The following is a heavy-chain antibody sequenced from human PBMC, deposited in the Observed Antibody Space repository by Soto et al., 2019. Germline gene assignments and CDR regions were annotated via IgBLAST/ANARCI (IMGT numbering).Heavy chain of an antibody. CDR1: GGSITSSNFY. V-gene: IGHV4-39*01. J-gene: IGHJ4*02. Sequence: ETLSLTCTVSGGSITSSNFYWRWVRQPPGKGLEWIGTLYSGGSAYYNASLKSRVAMSVDTSKNQFSLKVTSVTAADTAVYYCVKRSPGTMLDNWGQGTLVTVSS. CDR2: LYSGGSA. CDR3: VKRSPGTMLDN.